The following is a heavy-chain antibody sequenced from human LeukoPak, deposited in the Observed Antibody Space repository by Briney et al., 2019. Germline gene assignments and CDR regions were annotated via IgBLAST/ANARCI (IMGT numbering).Heavy chain of an antibody. CDR2: INPNSGGT. Sequence: ASVKVSCKASGYTFTGYYMHWVRQAPGQGLEWMGWINPNSGGTNYAQKFQGRVTMTRDTSTDTAYMELSSLRSEDTAVYYCAKLVRGEYYFDYWGQGTLVTVSS. CDR3: AKLVRGEYYFDY. V-gene: IGHV1-2*02. CDR1: GYTFTGYY. D-gene: IGHD3-10*01. J-gene: IGHJ4*02.